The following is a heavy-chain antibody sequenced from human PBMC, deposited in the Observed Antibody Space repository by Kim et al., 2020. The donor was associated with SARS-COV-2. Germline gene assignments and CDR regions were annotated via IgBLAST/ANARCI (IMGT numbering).Heavy chain of an antibody. Sequence: GGSLRLSCAASGFTFSSYEMNWVRQAPGKGLEWVSYISSSGSTIYYADSVKGRFTISRDNAKNSLYLQMNSLRAEDTAVYYCARDAYYDSSGYINWGQGTLVTVSS. CDR2: ISSSGSTI. CDR1: GFTFSSYE. V-gene: IGHV3-48*03. J-gene: IGHJ4*02. D-gene: IGHD3-22*01. CDR3: ARDAYYDSSGYIN.